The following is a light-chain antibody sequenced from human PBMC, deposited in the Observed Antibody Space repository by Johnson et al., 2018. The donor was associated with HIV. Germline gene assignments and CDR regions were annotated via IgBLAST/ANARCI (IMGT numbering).Light chain of an antibody. CDR1: SSNIGNNY. V-gene: IGLV1-51*02. Sequence: QSILTQPPSVSAAPGQKVTISCSGSSSNIGNNYVSWYQQLPGTAPKLLIYENNKRPSGIPDRFSGCKSGTSATLGITGLQTGDEAGYYCGTWDSSLSVYVFGTGTKVTVL. CDR2: ENN. CDR3: GTWDSSLSVYV. J-gene: IGLJ1*01.